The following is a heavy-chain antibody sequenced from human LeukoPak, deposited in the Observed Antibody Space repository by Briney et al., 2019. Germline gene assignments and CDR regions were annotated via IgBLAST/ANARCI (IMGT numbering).Heavy chain of an antibody. CDR3: ARAGIAAAGPAGAFDI. J-gene: IGHJ3*02. Sequence: PSETLSLTCPVSGVSISRSNYFWGWIRQPPGKGLEWIGSVFYSGNTYYSPSLRGRVTVSVDLSKNQFSLKLNSVTAADTAVYYCARAGIAAAGPAGAFDIWGQGTMVTVSS. CDR1: GVSISRSNYF. V-gene: IGHV4-39*01. D-gene: IGHD6-13*01. CDR2: VFYSGNT.